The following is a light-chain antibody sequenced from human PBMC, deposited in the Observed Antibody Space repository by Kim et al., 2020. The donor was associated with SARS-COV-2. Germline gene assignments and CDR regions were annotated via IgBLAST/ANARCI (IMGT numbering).Light chain of an antibody. V-gene: IGKV1-9*01. CDR1: QGISSS. CDR3: QQVNSYPIT. J-gene: IGKJ5*01. Sequence: ASVGDRVTITGRASQGISSSLAWYQQKPGKAPKFLIYDASTLQSGVPSRFSGSASGTEFTLTISSLQPEDFATYYCQQVNSYPITFGQGTRLEIK. CDR2: DAS.